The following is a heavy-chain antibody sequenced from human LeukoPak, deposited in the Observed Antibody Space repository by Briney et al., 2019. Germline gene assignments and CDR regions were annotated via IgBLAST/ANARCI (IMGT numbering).Heavy chain of an antibody. V-gene: IGHV4-61*02. D-gene: IGHD3-22*01. CDR1: GGSISSGSYY. J-gene: IGHJ4*02. CDR2: IYTSGST. CDR3: ASTDDGRYYDSSGYLVGY. Sequence: PSETLSLTCTGSGGSISSGSYYWSWIRQPAGKGLEWIGRIYTSGSTNYNPSLKSRVTISVDTSKNQFSLKLSSVTAADTAVYYCASTDDGRYYDSSGYLVGYWGQGTLVTVSS.